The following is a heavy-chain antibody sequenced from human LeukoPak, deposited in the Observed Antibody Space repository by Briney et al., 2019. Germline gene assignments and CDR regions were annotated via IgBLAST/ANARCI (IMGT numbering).Heavy chain of an antibody. D-gene: IGHD4-17*01. Sequence: SETLSLTCTVSGGSFSSYYWSWIRQPPGKGLEWMGYIYYIGSTNYNPSLKSRVTISVDTSKNQFSLKLSSVTAADTAVYYCARVDYGDYGNIFDYWGQGTLVTVSS. CDR1: GGSFSSYY. CDR3: ARVDYGDYGNIFDY. CDR2: IYYIGST. J-gene: IGHJ4*02. V-gene: IGHV4-59*08.